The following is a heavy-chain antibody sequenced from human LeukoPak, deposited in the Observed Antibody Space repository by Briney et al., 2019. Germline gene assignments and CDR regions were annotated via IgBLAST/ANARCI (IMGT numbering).Heavy chain of an antibody. D-gene: IGHD5-12*01. CDR3: ARDRGHSGYDLYDY. Sequence: GGPLRLSCAVSGFRVSDYYMSWVRQAPGKGLEWVGLIRDSGEAFYADFARGRFAISRDESENTLYLQMNSLRVEDTAVYFCARDRGHSGYDLYDYWGQGTLVTVSS. CDR2: IRDSGEA. V-gene: IGHV3-66*03. J-gene: IGHJ4*02. CDR1: GFRVSDYY.